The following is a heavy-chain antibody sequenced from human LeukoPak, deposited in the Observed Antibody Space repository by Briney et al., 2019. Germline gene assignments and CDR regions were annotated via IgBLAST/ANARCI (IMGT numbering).Heavy chain of an antibody. CDR2: INPNSGIT. CDR3: ARTVHADTGGYGQFDS. J-gene: IGHJ4*02. Sequence: ASVKVSCKTSGYIFTAYYMHWVRQAPGQGPEWMGWINPNSGITEYAQTFQDRVTMTTDTSVSTAYMELSTLRSDDTAVYFCARTVHADTGGYGQFDSWGQGTQVTVSS. CDR1: GYIFTAYY. D-gene: IGHD3-22*01. V-gene: IGHV1-2*02.